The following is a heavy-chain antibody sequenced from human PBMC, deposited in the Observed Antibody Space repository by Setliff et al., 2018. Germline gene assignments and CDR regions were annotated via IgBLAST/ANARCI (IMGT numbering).Heavy chain of an antibody. V-gene: IGHV3-48*01. CDR2: ISTSIGTR. CDR3: AKVPGIATAGQTDSYYYYYYYMDV. J-gene: IGHJ6*03. Sequence: GGSLRLSCVVSGFSFSNYGMTWVRQAPGKGLEWISYISTSIGTRYYADSVKGRFTISRDNSKNTLYLQMNSLRVEDTAVYYCAKVPGIATAGQTDSYYYYYYYMDVWGKGTTVTVSS. D-gene: IGHD6-13*01. CDR1: GFSFSNYG.